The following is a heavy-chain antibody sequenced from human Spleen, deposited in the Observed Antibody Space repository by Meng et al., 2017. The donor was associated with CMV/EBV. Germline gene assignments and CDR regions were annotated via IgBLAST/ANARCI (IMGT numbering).Heavy chain of an antibody. V-gene: IGHV4-30-4*08. J-gene: IGHJ5*02. D-gene: IGHD1-26*01. CDR3: ARGRGWGGNWFDP. Sequence: SETLSLTCTVSGGSISSGDYYWTWIRQPPGKGLEWIGYIYDSGTTYYNPSLKSRIIISIDTSKNQFSLKLSSVTAADTAVYYCARGRGWGGNWFDPWGQGTLVTVSS. CDR1: GGSISSGDYY. CDR2: IYDSGTT.